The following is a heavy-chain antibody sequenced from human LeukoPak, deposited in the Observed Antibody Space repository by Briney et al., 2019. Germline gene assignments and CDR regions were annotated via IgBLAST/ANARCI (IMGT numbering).Heavy chain of an antibody. CDR3: AAQMDIVVVPAALDAFDI. Sequence: PSETLSLTCTVSGGSISSSSYYWGWIRQPPGKGLEWIGSIYYSGSTYYNPSLKSRVTISVDTSKNQFSLKLSSVTAADTAVYYCAAQMDIVVVPAALDAFDIWGQGTMVTVSS. J-gene: IGHJ3*02. CDR1: GGSISSSSYY. D-gene: IGHD2-2*03. V-gene: IGHV4-39*01. CDR2: IYYSGST.